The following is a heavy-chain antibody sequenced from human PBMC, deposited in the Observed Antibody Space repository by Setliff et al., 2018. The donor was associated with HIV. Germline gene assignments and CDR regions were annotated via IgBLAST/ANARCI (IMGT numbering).Heavy chain of an antibody. CDR3: TRARGAAGTSLYFDY. J-gene: IGHJ4*02. D-gene: IGHD6-13*01. CDR2: IRSKAYGGTT. V-gene: IGHV3-49*04. CDR1: FGDYA. Sequence: FGDYAMTWVRQAPGKGLEWVGFIRSKAYGGTTEYAASVKGRFTISRDDSKSIAYLQMNSLKTEDTAMYYCTRARGAAGTSLYFDYWGQGTLVTVSS.